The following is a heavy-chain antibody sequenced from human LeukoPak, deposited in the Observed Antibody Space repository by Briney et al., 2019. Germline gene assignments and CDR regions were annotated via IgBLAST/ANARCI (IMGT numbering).Heavy chain of an antibody. D-gene: IGHD4-11*01. CDR1: GFTFSSYA. V-gene: IGHV3-30*04. CDR2: ISYDGSNK. J-gene: IGHJ6*02. CDR3: ARAPKQYRYYYGMDV. Sequence: GGSLRLSCAASGFTFSSYAMSWVRQAPGKGLEWVAVISYDGSNKYYADSVKGRFTISRDNSKNTLYLQMNSLRAEDTAVYYCARAPKQYRYYYGMDVWGQGTTVTVSS.